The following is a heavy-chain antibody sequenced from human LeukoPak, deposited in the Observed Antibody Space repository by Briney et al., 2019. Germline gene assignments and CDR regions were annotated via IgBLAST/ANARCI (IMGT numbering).Heavy chain of an antibody. CDR2: ISYDGSNK. CDR1: GFTVTNYC. Sequence: PGRSLRLSCAASGFTVTNYCIRWVRHAPGKGPEWVAVISYDGSNKYYADSVKGRFTISRDNSKNTLYLQMNSLRPEDTAVYYCARDPTMVRGTMDVWGKGTTVTVSS. CDR3: ARDPTMVRGTMDV. V-gene: IGHV3-30*04. D-gene: IGHD3-10*01. J-gene: IGHJ6*03.